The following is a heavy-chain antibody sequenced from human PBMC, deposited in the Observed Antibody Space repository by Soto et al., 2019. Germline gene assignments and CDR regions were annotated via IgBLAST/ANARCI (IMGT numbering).Heavy chain of an antibody. Sequence: PSETLSLTCTVSGGSISSGDYYWSWIRQPPGKGLEWIGYIYYSGSTYYNPSLKSRVTISVDTSKNQFSLKLSSVTAADTAVYYCARDPTIAAAGMGPWGQGTLVTVSS. J-gene: IGHJ5*02. CDR1: GGSISSGDYY. D-gene: IGHD6-13*01. CDR2: IYYSGST. CDR3: ARDPTIAAAGMGP. V-gene: IGHV4-30-4*01.